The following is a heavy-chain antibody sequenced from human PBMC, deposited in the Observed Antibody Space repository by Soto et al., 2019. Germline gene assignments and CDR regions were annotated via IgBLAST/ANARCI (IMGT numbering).Heavy chain of an antibody. CDR2: MFYTGSP. J-gene: IGHJ4*02. CDR1: GGSIRGYY. D-gene: IGHD4-17*01. Sequence: PSETLSLTCAVSGGSIRGYYWSWIRQAPGKGLEWIGYMFYTGSPHYNPSLNRRVTIPVDTSKNQFSLKMRSVTAANTAVYYCARSRYYSDFSFDYWGQGILVTVSS. CDR3: ARSRYYSDFSFDY. V-gene: IGHV4-59*01.